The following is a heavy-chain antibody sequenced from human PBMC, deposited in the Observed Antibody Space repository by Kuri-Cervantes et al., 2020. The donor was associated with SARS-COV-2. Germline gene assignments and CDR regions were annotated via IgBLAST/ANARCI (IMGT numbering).Heavy chain of an antibody. Sequence: GGSLRLSCAASGFTFSSYWMSWVRQAPGKGLEWVANIKQDGSEKYYVDSVKGRFTISRDNAKNSLYLQMNSLRAEDTAVYYCAGDRCGGGIKRGGWYFDLWGRGTLVTVSS. D-gene: IGHD3-16*01. J-gene: IGHJ2*01. CDR2: IKQDGSEK. V-gene: IGHV3-7*01. CDR1: GFTFSSYW. CDR3: AGDRCGGGIKRGGWYFDL.